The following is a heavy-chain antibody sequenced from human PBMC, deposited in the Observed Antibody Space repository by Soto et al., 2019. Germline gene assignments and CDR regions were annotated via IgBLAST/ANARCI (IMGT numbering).Heavy chain of an antibody. CDR2: INPNSGGT. CDR3: ARDNCSRGSCYSDARMDV. D-gene: IGHD2-15*01. V-gene: IGHV1-2*04. Sequence: ASVKVSCKASGYTFTGYYIHWVRQAPGQGLEWMGWINPNSGGTSYAQKFQGWVTMTRDTSISTAYMELSRLISDDTAVYYCARDNCSRGSCYSDARMDVWGQGTTVTFSS. J-gene: IGHJ6*02. CDR1: GYTFTGYY.